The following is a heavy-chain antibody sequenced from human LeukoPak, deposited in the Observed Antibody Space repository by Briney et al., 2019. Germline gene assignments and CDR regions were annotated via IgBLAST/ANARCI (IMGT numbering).Heavy chain of an antibody. CDR2: ISSSRSYI. V-gene: IGHV3-21*01. D-gene: IGHD5-18*01. Sequence: GGSLTLSCAASGFTFSSYSMNFLHQAPGKLLEFFSSISSSRSYIYYAESVKGRFTISRDNPKNTLYLQINSMRDEDTAVYYCAIAERERGYSYGSGFDYWGQGTLVTVSS. J-gene: IGHJ4*02. CDR3: AIAERERGYSYGSGFDY. CDR1: GFTFSSYS.